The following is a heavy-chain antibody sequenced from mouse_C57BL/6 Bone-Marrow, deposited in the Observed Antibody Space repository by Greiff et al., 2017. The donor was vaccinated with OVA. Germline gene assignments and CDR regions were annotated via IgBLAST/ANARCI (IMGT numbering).Heavy chain of an antibody. CDR2: IHPNSGST. CDR3: ARGLYYYGSSYDY. J-gene: IGHJ2*01. Sequence: VQLHQPGAELVKPGASVKLSCKASGYTFTSYWMHWVKQRPGQGLEWIGMIHPNSGSTNYNEKFKSKATLTVDKSSSTAYMQLSSLTSEDSAVYYCARGLYYYGSSYDYWGQGTTLTVSS. CDR1: GYTFTSYW. D-gene: IGHD1-1*01. V-gene: IGHV1-64*01.